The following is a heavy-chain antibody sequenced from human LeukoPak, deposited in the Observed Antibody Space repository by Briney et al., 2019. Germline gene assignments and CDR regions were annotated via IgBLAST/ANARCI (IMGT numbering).Heavy chain of an antibody. CDR3: ARAGYCSGGSCPNWFDP. D-gene: IGHD2-15*01. CDR1: RGTFSGYA. J-gene: IGHJ5*02. Sequence: ASVKVSCKASRGTFSGYAISWVRQAPGQGLEWMGRIIPILGIANYAQKFQGRVTITADKSTSTAYMELSSLRSEDTAVYYCARAGYCSGGSCPNWFDPWGQGTLVTVSS. CDR2: IIPILGIA. V-gene: IGHV1-69*04.